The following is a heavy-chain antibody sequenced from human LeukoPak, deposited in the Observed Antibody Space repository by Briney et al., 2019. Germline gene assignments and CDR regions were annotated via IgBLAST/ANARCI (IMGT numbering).Heavy chain of an antibody. CDR2: INHSGST. D-gene: IGHD2-21*01. J-gene: IGHJ3*02. Sequence: PSETLPLTCAVYGGSFSGYYWSWIRQPPGKGLEWIGEINHSGSTNYNPSLTSRVTISVDTSKNQFSLKLSSVTAADTAVYYCARNGCGDIDAFDIWGQGTMVTVSS. CDR1: GGSFSGYY. CDR3: ARNGCGDIDAFDI. V-gene: IGHV4-34*01.